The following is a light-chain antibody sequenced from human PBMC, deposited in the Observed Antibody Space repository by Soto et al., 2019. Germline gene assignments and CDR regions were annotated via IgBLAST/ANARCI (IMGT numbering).Light chain of an antibody. CDR1: QSVSGW. CDR2: KAS. CDR3: QHHGT. Sequence: DIQMTKNTSTLSASVGDRVTITCRASQSVSGWLAWYQQKPGKAPKLLIYKASTLESGVPSRFSGSGSGTEFTLTISTLQPDDFATYYCQHHGTFGQGTKVDIK. J-gene: IGKJ1*01. V-gene: IGKV1-5*03.